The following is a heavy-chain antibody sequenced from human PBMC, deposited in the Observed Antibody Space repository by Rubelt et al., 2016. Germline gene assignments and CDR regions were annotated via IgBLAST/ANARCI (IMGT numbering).Heavy chain of an antibody. D-gene: IGHD2-8*01. CDR2: INPNSGGT. CDR3: AQDGVYGMDV. Sequence: QVQLVQSGAEVKKPGASVKVSCKVSGYTLTELSMHWVRQAPGKGLEWMGRINPNSGGTNYAQKFQGRVTMTRDTSISIAYMELSRLRSDDTAVYYCAQDGVYGMDVWGQGTTVTVSS. CDR1: GYTLTELS. J-gene: IGHJ6*02. V-gene: IGHV1-2*06.